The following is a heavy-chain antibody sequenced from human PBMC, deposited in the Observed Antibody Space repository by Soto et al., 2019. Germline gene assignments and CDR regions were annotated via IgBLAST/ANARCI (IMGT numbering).Heavy chain of an antibody. CDR3: ARQPYSYYYYGMDV. V-gene: IGHV4-59*01. CDR1: GGSISSYY. CDR2: IYYSGST. Sequence: QVQLQESGPGLVKPSETLSLTCTVSGGSISSYYWSWIRQPPGKGLEWIGYIYYSGSTNYNPSLKSRVTISVDTSKNQFSLKLSSVTAADTAVYYCARQPYSYYYYGMDVWCQGTTVTVSS. J-gene: IGHJ6*02.